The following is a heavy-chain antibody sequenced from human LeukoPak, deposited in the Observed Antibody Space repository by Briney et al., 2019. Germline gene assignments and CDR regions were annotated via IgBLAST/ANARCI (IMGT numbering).Heavy chain of an antibody. Sequence: ASVKVSCKASGYTFTGYYMHWGRQAPGQGHEWMGWINPNSGGTNYAQKFQGRVTLTRDTSISTAYMELSRLRSDDTAVYYCARARYDSSGYYGYWGQGTLVTVSS. J-gene: IGHJ4*02. CDR2: INPNSGGT. CDR3: ARARYDSSGYYGY. D-gene: IGHD3-22*01. CDR1: GYTFTGYY. V-gene: IGHV1-2*02.